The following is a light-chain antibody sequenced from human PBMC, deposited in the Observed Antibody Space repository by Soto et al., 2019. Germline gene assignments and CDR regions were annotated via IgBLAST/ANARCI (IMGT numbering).Light chain of an antibody. CDR3: HHRSNWPPALT. V-gene: IGKV1-5*03. CDR2: KAS. CDR1: ESISTW. J-gene: IGKJ4*01. Sequence: DVGVTQSPATVPASVGDRVTITCRGNESISTWLAWFQQKPGKAPKSLIYKASTLESGVPTRFSGSGSGTEFTLTISSLEPEDFAVYYCHHRSNWPPALTVGGGTKVDIK.